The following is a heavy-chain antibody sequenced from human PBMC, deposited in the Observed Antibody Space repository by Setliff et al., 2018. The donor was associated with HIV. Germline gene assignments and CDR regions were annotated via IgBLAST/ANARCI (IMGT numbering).Heavy chain of an antibody. J-gene: IGHJ6*02. Sequence: LSLTCTVSGGSISSHYWSWIRQPPGKGLEWIGSIYYSGSTNYNPSLKSRVTISVDTSKNQFSLKLSSVTAADTAVYYCARGAIAVAGISYYYYGMDVWGQGTTVTVSS. CDR2: IYYSGST. CDR1: GGSISSHY. V-gene: IGHV4-59*11. D-gene: IGHD6-19*01. CDR3: ARGAIAVAGISYYYYGMDV.